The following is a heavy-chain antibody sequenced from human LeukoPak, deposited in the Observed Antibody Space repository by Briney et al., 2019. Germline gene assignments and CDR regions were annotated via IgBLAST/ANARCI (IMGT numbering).Heavy chain of an antibody. CDR2: INHSGST. V-gene: IGHV4-34*01. J-gene: IGHJ4*02. CDR3: AGGPPYFVVVTAIGFFVS. D-gene: IGHD2-21*02. CDR1: GGSFSGYY. Sequence: SETLSLTCAVYGGSFSGYYWSWIRQPPGKGLEWIGEINHSGSTNYNPSLKSRVTISVDTSKNQFSLKLSSLTAAGTAVYYCAGGPPYFVVVTAIGFFVSGGQGTLVTVSS.